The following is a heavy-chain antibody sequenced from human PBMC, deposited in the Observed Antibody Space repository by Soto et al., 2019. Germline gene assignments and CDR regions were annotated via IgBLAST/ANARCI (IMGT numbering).Heavy chain of an antibody. Sequence: SETLSLTCTVSGGSISSYYWSWIRQAPGKGLEWIGYIYYSGSTNYNPSLKSRVTISVDTSKNQFSLKLSSVTAADTAVYYCARSLYSYGPKFDSWGQGTLVTVSS. CDR3: ARSLYSYGPKFDS. J-gene: IGHJ4*02. CDR1: GGSISSYY. D-gene: IGHD5-18*01. CDR2: IYYSGST. V-gene: IGHV4-59*08.